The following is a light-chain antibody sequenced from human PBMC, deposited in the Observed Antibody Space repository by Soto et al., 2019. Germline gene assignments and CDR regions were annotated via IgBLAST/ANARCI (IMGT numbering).Light chain of an antibody. CDR2: GAS. J-gene: IGKJ4*01. Sequence: ETVMTLYTATLSVSAGEGATLSCRASQSVSSNLVWYQHRPGQAPRLLIYGASTRATDIPARFSGSGSGTEFTLTISSRQYSDYAGYYCQQYNNFPRTFGGGTKVDIK. V-gene: IGKV3-15*01. CDR3: QQYNNFPRT. CDR1: QSVSSN.